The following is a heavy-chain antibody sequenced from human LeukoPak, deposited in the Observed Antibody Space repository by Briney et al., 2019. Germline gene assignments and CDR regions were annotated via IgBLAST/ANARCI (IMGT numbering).Heavy chain of an antibody. CDR3: ARAARLRDYGSESSHSPGYDF. D-gene: IGHD3-10*01. V-gene: IGHV4-34*01. Sequence: KTSETLSLTCAVYGGTFSGYYWTWFRQSPGKGLEWIGEITHSGSSNYNPSLKSRVTMSVDTSENQFSLKLSSVTAADTAVYYCARAARLRDYGSESSHSPGYDFWGQGTLVTVSS. CDR2: ITHSGSS. CDR1: GGTFSGYY. J-gene: IGHJ4*02.